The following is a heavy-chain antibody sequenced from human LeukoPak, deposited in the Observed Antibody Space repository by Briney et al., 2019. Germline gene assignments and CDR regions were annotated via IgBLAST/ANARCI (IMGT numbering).Heavy chain of an antibody. CDR3: ARSIVVPAAINSYYFDY. D-gene: IGHD2-2*01. Sequence: PGGSLRLSCAASGFTFDNHGMSWVRLAPGKGLEWVSGINWNVGSTGYADSVKGRFTISRDNAKNSLYLQMNSLRAEDTALYYCARSIVVPAAINSYYFDYWGQGTLVTVSS. J-gene: IGHJ4*02. CDR1: GFTFDNHG. V-gene: IGHV3-20*04. CDR2: INWNVGST.